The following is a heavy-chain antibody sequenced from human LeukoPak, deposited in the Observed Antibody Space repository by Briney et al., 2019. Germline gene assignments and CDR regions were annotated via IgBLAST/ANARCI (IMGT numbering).Heavy chain of an antibody. CDR1: GYTFTSYG. J-gene: IGHJ6*02. D-gene: IGHD3-3*01. Sequence: ASVKVSCKASGYTFTSYGISWVRQAPGQGLEWMGWISAYNGNTNYAQKLQGRVTMTTDTSTSTAYMELRSLRSEDTAVYYCARANSYYDFWSGAQWGMDVWGQGTTVTVSS. CDR2: ISAYNGNT. CDR3: ARANSYYDFWSGAQWGMDV. V-gene: IGHV1-18*01.